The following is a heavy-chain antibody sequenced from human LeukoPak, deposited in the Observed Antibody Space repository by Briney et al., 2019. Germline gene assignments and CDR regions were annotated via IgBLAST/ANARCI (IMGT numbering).Heavy chain of an antibody. J-gene: IGHJ4*02. CDR1: GFTFSSYA. D-gene: IGHD4-17*01. Sequence: GGSLRLSCAASGFTFSSYAMSWVRQAPGKGLEWVSAISGSGGSTYYADSVKGRFTISRDNSKNTLYLQMNSLRAEDTAVYYCAKARYGDYVAPVGCPFGYWGQGTLVTVSS. CDR2: ISGSGGST. CDR3: AKARYGDYVAPVGCPFGY. V-gene: IGHV3-23*01.